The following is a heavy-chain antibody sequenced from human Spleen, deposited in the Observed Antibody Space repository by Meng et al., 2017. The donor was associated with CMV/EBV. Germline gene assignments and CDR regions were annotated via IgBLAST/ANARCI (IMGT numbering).Heavy chain of an antibody. V-gene: IGHV4-31*03. Sequence: SETLSLTCTVSGGSISSGGYYWSWIRQHPGKGLEWIGYIYYSGSTYYNPSLKSRVTISVDTSKNQFSLKLSPVTAADTAVYYCARAAGFRITGKTDWFDPWGQGTLVTVSS. J-gene: IGHJ5*02. D-gene: IGHD1-20*01. CDR3: ARAAGFRITGKTDWFDP. CDR2: IYYSGST. CDR1: GGSISSGGYY.